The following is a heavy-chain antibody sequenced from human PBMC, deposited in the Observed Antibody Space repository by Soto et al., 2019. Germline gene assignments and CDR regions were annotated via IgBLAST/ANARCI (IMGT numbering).Heavy chain of an antibody. J-gene: IGHJ6*02. D-gene: IGHD6-13*01. CDR1: GFTVSNNY. CDR2: IYNSGST. CDR3: ARARLAAAPEYVMDV. V-gene: IGHV3-53*01. Sequence: PGGSLRLSCAASGFTVSNNYVSWVRQAPGKGLEWVSVIYNSGSTYYADSVKGRFTISRDNSKNTLYLQMNSLRVEDTAVYYCARARLAAAPEYVMDVWGQGTTVTVSS.